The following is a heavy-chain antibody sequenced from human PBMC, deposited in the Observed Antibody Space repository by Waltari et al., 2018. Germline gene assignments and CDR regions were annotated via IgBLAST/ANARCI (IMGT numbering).Heavy chain of an antibody. CDR2: IIPIFGTA. CDR3: AAHMVGSPDY. Sequence: QVQLVQSGAEVKKPWSPVKVPCTASGRPFTRYPIRWVRKAPGQGLEWMGGIIPIFGTANYAQKFQGRVTITADESTSTAYMELSSLRSEDTAVYYCAAHMVGSPDYWGQGTLVTVSS. CDR1: GRPFTRYP. J-gene: IGHJ4*02. V-gene: IGHV1-69*01. D-gene: IGHD2-15*01.